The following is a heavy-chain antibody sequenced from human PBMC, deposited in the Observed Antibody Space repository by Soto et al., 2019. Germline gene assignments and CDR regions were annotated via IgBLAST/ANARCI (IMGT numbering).Heavy chain of an antibody. Sequence: QVQLQESGPGLVKPSQTLSLTCTVSGGSISSGGYYWSWIRQHPGKGLEWIGYIYYSGSTYYNPSLKSRVTISVDTSKNQFSLKLSSVTAADTAVYYCARDQGYYYDSSGYGPYYYYGMDVWGQGTTVTVSS. CDR2: IYYSGST. J-gene: IGHJ6*02. D-gene: IGHD3-22*01. V-gene: IGHV4-31*03. CDR3: ARDQGYYYDSSGYGPYYYYGMDV. CDR1: GGSISSGGYY.